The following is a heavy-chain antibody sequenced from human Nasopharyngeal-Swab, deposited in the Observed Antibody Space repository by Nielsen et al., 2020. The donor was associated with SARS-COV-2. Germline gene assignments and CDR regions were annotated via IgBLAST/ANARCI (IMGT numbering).Heavy chain of an antibody. Sequence: SETLSLTCTVSGGPISSGGYYWSWIRQHPGKGLEWIGYIYYSGSTYYHPSLKSRVTISVDTSKNQFSLKLSSVTAADTAVYYCGGGYYVSLNVGWGQGTLVTVSS. V-gene: IGHV4-31*03. CDR1: GGPISSGGYY. J-gene: IGHJ1*01. CDR3: GGGYYVSLNVG. D-gene: IGHD3-22*01. CDR2: IYYSGST.